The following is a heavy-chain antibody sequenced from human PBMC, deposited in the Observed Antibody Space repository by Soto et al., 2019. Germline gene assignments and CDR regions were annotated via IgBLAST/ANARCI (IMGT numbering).Heavy chain of an antibody. CDR1: GGSISSRSYY. Sequence: QLQLQESGPGLVKPSETLSLTCTVSGGSISSRSYYWGWIRQPPGKGLEWIGTIYYSGTTYYNPSLKIRVTISVDTSKNQFALKLSSVTAADTAVYYCARLGGFLEWLLSPEYFQHWGQGTLVTVSS. CDR3: ARLGGFLEWLLSPEYFQH. V-gene: IGHV4-39*01. CDR2: IYYSGTT. D-gene: IGHD3-3*01. J-gene: IGHJ1*01.